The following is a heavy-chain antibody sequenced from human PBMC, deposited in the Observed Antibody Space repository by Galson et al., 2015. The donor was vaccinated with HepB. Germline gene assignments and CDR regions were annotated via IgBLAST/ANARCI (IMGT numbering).Heavy chain of an antibody. CDR2: ISSSSSYI. Sequence: FLRLSCAASGFTFSSYRMNWVRQAPGKGLEWVSSISSSSSYINYADSVKGRFTISRDNAKNSLYLQMNSLRAEDTAVYYCARDQGPDSSGWYPQPIPHGGFDYWGQGTLVTVSS. J-gene: IGHJ4*02. CDR1: GFTFSSYR. D-gene: IGHD6-19*01. CDR3: ARDQGPDSSGWYPQPIPHGGFDY. V-gene: IGHV3-21*01.